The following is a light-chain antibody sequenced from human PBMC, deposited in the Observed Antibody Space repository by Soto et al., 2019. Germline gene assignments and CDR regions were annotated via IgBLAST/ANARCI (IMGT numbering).Light chain of an antibody. CDR3: ESYDSTLSGSR. CDR2: GNT. Sequence: QSVLTQPPSVSWAPGQRVTISCTGSSSNIGAGYGVNWYQQLPGTAPKLLIYGNTNRPSGVPDRISGYKSGTSASLAITGLQAEDEADYYCESYDSTLSGSRFGGGTQLTVL. V-gene: IGLV1-40*01. J-gene: IGLJ3*02. CDR1: SSNIGAGYG.